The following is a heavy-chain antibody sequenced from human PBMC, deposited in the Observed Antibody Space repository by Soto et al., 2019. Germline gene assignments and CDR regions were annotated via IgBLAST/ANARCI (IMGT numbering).Heavy chain of an antibody. CDR2: MNPNSGNT. J-gene: IGHJ6*02. CDR3: AREKTYYGMDG. CDR1: GYTFTSYD. Sequence: QVQLVQSGAEVKKPGASVKVSCKASGYTFTSYDINWVRQATGQGLEWMGWMNPNSGNTGYAQKFQGRVTMTRNTSISTAYIVLGSLRSENTAVYDCAREKTYYGMDGWGQGTTVTVSS. V-gene: IGHV1-8*01.